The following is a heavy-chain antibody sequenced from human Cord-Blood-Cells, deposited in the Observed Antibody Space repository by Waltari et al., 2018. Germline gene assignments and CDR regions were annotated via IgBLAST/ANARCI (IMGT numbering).Heavy chain of an antibody. D-gene: IGHD3-10*01. CDR3: ARVGPLWFGELLYYFDY. J-gene: IGHJ4*02. CDR2: IKQDGSEK. Sequence: EVQLVESGGGLVQPGGSLRLSCAASGFTFSSYWMSWVRPAPGKGLEWVANIKQDGSEKYYVDSGKGRFTISGDNAKNSLYLQMNSLRAEDTAVYYCARVGPLWFGELLYYFDYWGQGTLVTVSS. CDR1: GFTFSSYW. V-gene: IGHV3-7*01.